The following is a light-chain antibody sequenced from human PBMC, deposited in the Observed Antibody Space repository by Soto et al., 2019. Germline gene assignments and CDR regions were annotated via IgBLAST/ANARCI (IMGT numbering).Light chain of an antibody. Sequence: DIQMTQSPSSLSASVGDRVTITCRASQGISNDLAWYQQKTGKVPKLLIYAASTLQSGIPSRFSGSGSGTDFTLNISSLQPEDVATYYCQKYNSAPRTFGQGTKVEIK. J-gene: IGKJ1*01. CDR2: AAS. CDR3: QKYNSAPRT. CDR1: QGISND. V-gene: IGKV1-27*01.